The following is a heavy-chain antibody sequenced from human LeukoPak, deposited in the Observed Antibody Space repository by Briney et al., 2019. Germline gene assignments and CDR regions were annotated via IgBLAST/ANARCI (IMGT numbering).Heavy chain of an antibody. CDR1: GFTFSSYE. Sequence: GGSLRLSCAASGFTFSSYEMNWVRQAPGKGLEWVSYISSSGSTIYYADSVKGRFTISRDNAKNSLYLQMNSLRAEDTAVYYCARARHYYDSSVLGYWGQGTLVTVSS. CDR2: ISSSGSTI. D-gene: IGHD3-22*01. CDR3: ARARHYYDSSVLGY. V-gene: IGHV3-48*03. J-gene: IGHJ4*02.